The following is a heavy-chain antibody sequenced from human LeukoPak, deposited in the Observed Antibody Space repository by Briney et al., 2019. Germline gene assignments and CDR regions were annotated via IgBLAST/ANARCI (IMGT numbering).Heavy chain of an antibody. J-gene: IGHJ6*03. V-gene: IGHV4-61*02. CDR2: IYTSGST. CDR3: ARESRDYYYYMDV. CDR1: GGSISCGSYY. Sequence: SQTLSLTCTVFGGSISCGSYYWSWIRQPAGKGLEWIGRIYTSGSTNYNPSLKSRVTISVDTSKDQFSLKLSSVTAADTAVYYCARESRDYYYYMDVWGKGTTVTVSS.